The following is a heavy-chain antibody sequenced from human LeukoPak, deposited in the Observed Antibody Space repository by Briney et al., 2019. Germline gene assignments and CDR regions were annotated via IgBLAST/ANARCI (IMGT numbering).Heavy chain of an antibody. CDR3: ARYPYCSSTSCPSNWFDP. D-gene: IGHD2-2*01. CDR1: GGSISSGSYY. CDR2: IYTSGST. J-gene: IGHJ5*02. V-gene: IGHV4-61*02. Sequence: SSETLSLTCTVSGGSISSGSYYWSWIRQPAGKGLEWIVRIYTSGSTNYNPSLKSRVTISVDTSKNQFSLKLSSVTAADTAVYYCARYPYCSSTSCPSNWFDPWGQGTLVTVSS.